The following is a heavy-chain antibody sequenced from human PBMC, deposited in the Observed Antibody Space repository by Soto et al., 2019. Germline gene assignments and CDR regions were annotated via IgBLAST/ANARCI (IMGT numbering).Heavy chain of an antibody. D-gene: IGHD5-18*01. J-gene: IGHJ4*02. Sequence: QVQLVQSGAEVRKPGSSVKVSCKASGGTFSSYAISGVRQAPGQGLEWMGGIIPIFGTANYAQKFQGRVTITADESTSTAYMELSSLRSEDTAVYYCARDGFFSGYSYGSSYFDYWGQGTLVTVSS. CDR2: IIPIFGTA. CDR1: GGTFSSYA. V-gene: IGHV1-69*01. CDR3: ARDGFFSGYSYGSSYFDY.